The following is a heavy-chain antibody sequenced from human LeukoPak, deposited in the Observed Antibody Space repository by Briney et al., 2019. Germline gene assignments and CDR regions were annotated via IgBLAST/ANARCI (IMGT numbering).Heavy chain of an antibody. CDR3: ARVSIGGPTFDY. V-gene: IGHV4-38-2*02. CDR2: IYHSGST. Sequence: SSETLSHTCTVSGYSISSGYYWGWIRQPPGKGLEWIGSIYHSGSTYYNPSLKSRVTISVDTSKNQFSLKLSSVTAADTAVYYCARVSIGGPTFDYWGQGTLVTVSP. J-gene: IGHJ4*02. CDR1: GYSISSGYY. D-gene: IGHD3-3*02.